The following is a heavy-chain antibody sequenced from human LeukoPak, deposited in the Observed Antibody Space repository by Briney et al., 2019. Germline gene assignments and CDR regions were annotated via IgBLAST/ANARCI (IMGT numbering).Heavy chain of an antibody. Sequence: SVKVSCKASGGTFSSYAISWVRQAPGQGLEWMGGIIPIFGTANYAQKFQGRVTITTDESTSTAYMELSSLRSEDTAVYYCARDSTVRGVGLDYWGQGTLVTVSS. CDR3: ARDSTVRGVGLDY. V-gene: IGHV1-69*05. CDR2: IIPIFGTA. CDR1: GGTFSSYA. D-gene: IGHD3-10*01. J-gene: IGHJ4*02.